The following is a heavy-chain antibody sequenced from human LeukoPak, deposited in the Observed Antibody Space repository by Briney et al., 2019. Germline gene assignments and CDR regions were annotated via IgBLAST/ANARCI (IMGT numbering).Heavy chain of an antibody. D-gene: IGHD3-22*01. CDR2: ISSSGSTI. Sequence: PGGSLRLSCAASGFTFSDYYMSWIRQAPGKGLEWVSYISSSGSTIYYADSVKGRFTISRDNAKNSLYLQMNSLRAEDTAVYYCAKDGLGHYYDSSGYYYGHYWGQGTLVTVSS. CDR3: AKDGLGHYYDSSGYYYGHY. V-gene: IGHV3-11*01. CDR1: GFTFSDYY. J-gene: IGHJ4*02.